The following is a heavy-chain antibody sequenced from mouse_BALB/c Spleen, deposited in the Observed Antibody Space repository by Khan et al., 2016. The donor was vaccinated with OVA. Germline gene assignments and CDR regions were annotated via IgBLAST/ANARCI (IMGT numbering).Heavy chain of an antibody. V-gene: IGHV2-6-5*01. CDR3: AKLLWSHYYALDY. CDR2: IWGGGTT. CDR1: GFSLTDYG. Sequence: QVQLKESGPGLVAPSQSLSITCTVSGFSLTDYGVSWIRQPPGKGLAWLGLIWGGGTTYYTSVLNSRLSISKDNSKSQVFLKMNSLQTDDTAMYYCAKLLWSHYYALDYWGQGTSVTVSS. D-gene: IGHD1-1*02. J-gene: IGHJ4*01.